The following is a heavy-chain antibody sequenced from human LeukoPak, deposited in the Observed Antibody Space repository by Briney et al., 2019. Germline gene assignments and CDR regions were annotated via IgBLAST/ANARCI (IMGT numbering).Heavy chain of an antibody. Sequence: PSQTLSLTCTVSGGSISSGGYYWSWIRQHPGKGLEWIGYIYYSGSAYYNPSLKSRVTISVDTSKNQFSLKLSSVTAADTAVYYCASLSRPGYCSSTSCYGWGQGTLVTVSS. CDR1: GGSISSGGYY. V-gene: IGHV4-31*03. CDR2: IYYSGSA. D-gene: IGHD2-2*01. CDR3: ASLSRPGYCSSTSCYG. J-gene: IGHJ4*02.